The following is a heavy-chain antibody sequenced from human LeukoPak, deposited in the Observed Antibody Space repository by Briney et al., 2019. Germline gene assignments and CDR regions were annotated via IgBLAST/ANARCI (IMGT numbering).Heavy chain of an antibody. CDR2: IYPGDSDT. CDR3: ARQTVTVTTYGGDYYYYYYMDV. D-gene: IGHD4-17*01. V-gene: IGHV5-51*01. J-gene: IGHJ6*03. CDR1: GYSFTSYW. Sequence: GESLKISCKGSGYSFTSYWIGWVRQMPGKGLEWMGIIYPGDSDTRYSPSFQGQVTISADKYISTAYLQWSSLKASDTAMYYCARQTVTVTTYGGDYYYYYYMDVWGKGTTVTISS.